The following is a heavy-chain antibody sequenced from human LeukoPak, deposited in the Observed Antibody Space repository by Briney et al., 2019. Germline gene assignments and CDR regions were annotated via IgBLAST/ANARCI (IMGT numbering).Heavy chain of an antibody. Sequence: GSSVKVSCKASGGTFSSYAISWVRQAPGQGLEWMGRIIPILGIANYAQKFQGRVTITADKSTSTAYMELSSLTSEDTAVYYCARDATYCRGSTCSYFGLDVWGQGTTVTVSS. CDR2: IIPILGIA. CDR3: ARDATYCRGSTCSYFGLDV. CDR1: GGTFSSYA. D-gene: IGHD2-15*01. V-gene: IGHV1-69*04. J-gene: IGHJ6*02.